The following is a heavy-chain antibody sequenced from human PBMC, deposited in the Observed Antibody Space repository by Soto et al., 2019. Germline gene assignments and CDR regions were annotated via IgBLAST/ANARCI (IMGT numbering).Heavy chain of an antibody. V-gene: IGHV1-2*02. D-gene: IGHD3-22*01. J-gene: IGHJ6*02. CDR1: GYTFTGYY. Sequence: ASVKVSCKASGYTFTGYYMHWVRQAPGQGLDWMGWINPNSGGTNYAQKFQGRVTMTRDTSISTAYMELSRLRSDDTAVYYCARDPFYDSSGYPYYYGMDVWGQGTTVTVSS. CDR2: INPNSGGT. CDR3: ARDPFYDSSGYPYYYGMDV.